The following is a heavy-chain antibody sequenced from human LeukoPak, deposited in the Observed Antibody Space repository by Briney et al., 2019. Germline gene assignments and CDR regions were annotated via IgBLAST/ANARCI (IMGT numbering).Heavy chain of an antibody. CDR3: ATGGWLQPFDY. J-gene: IGHJ4*02. CDR2: IYGAGAT. D-gene: IGHD5-24*01. V-gene: IGHV3-69-1*02. Sequence: GGSLRLSCAASGFTVSDDYLAWVRQAPGTGLEWISVIYGAGATYYADSVKGRFTISRDNAKNSLYLQMNSLRAEDTAVYYCATGGWLQPFDYWGQGTLVTVSS. CDR1: GFTVSDDY.